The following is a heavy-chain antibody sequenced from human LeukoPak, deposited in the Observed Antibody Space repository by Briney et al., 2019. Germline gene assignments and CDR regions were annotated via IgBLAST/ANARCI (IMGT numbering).Heavy chain of an antibody. J-gene: IGHJ4*02. CDR3: ARDWWYSGSHGLHYFDY. V-gene: IGHV4-30-4*01. D-gene: IGHD1-26*01. CDR2: IYYSGNT. Sequence: PSETLSLTCTVSGGSISSGDYYWSWIRQPPGKGLEWIGYIYYSGNTYYNPSLKSRVTISVDTSKNQFSLKLNSVTAADTAVYYCARDWWYSGSHGLHYFDYWGQGTLVTVSS. CDR1: GGSISSGDYY.